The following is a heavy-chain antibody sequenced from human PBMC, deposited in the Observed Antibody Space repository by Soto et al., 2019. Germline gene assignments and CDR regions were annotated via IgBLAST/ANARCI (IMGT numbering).Heavy chain of an antibody. V-gene: IGHV6-1*01. CDR1: GDSVSSNSAA. CDR3: ARVVFNKGYSYGYEKDYYYYGMDV. D-gene: IGHD5-18*01. CDR2: TYYRSKWYN. J-gene: IGHJ6*02. Sequence: KQSPTLSLTCAISGDSVSSNSAAWNWIRQSPSRGLEWLGRTYYRSKWYNDYAVSVKSRITINPDTSKNQFSLQLNSVTPEDTAVYYCARVVFNKGYSYGYEKDYYYYGMDVWGQGTTVTVSS.